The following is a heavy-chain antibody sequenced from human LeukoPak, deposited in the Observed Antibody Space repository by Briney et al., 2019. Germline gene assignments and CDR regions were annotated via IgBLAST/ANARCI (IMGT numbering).Heavy chain of an antibody. V-gene: IGHV4-39*01. D-gene: IGHD3-22*01. J-gene: IGHJ3*02. CDR1: GGSISSSSYY. CDR3: ARHYYDSSGYPDAFDI. CDR2: IYYSGST. Sequence: PSETLSLTCTVSGGSISSSSYYWGWIRQPPGKGLEWIGSIYYSGSTYYNPSLKSRVTISVDTSKNQFSLKLSSVTAADTAVYYCARHYYDSSGYPDAFDIWGQGTMVTVSS.